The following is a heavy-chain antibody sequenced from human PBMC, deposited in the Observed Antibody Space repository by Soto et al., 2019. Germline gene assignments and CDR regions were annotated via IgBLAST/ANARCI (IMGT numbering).Heavy chain of an antibody. J-gene: IGHJ6*02. D-gene: IGHD2-2*01. CDR1: GFTFSSYG. CDR2: IWYDGSNK. CDR3: ARMVGSTSIYGMDV. V-gene: IGHV3-33*01. Sequence: QVQLVESGGGVVQPRRSLRLSCAASGFTFSSYGMHWVRQATGKGLEWVAVIWYDGSNKYYADSVKGRFTISRDNSKNTLYLQMNSLRAEDTAVYYCARMVGSTSIYGMDVWGQGTTVTVSS.